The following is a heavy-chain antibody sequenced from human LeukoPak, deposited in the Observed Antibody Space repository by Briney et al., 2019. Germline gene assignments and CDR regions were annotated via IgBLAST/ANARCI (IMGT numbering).Heavy chain of an antibody. CDR2: ISHSGST. CDR1: GGSFSGYY. V-gene: IGHV4-34*01. Sequence: SETLSLTCAVYGGSFSGYYWSWIRQPPGKGLEWIGEISHSGSTNYNPSLKSRVTISVDTSKNQFSLKLSSVTAADTAVYYCAKHGYSNGIYDGFDLWGQGTMVTVSS. D-gene: IGHD5-18*01. J-gene: IGHJ3*01. CDR3: AKHGYSNGIYDGFDL.